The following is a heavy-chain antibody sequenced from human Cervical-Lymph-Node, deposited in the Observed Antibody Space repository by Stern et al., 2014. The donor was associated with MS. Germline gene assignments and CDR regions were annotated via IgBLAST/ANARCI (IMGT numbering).Heavy chain of an antibody. CDR1: GYTFTSYG. V-gene: IGHV1-18*01. Sequence: QVQLGHSGAEVKKPGASVKVSCKASGYTFTSYGISWVRQAPGQGLEWMGWINGYNGNTNYAQKFQGRVTMTTDTSTSTVDMELGSLRSDDTAVYYCARESHNPFDYWGQGTLVTVSS. CDR2: INGYNGNT. J-gene: IGHJ4*02. CDR3: ARESHNPFDY.